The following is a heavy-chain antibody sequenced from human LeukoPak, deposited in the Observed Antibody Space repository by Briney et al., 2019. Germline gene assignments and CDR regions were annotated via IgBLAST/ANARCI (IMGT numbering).Heavy chain of an antibody. CDR3: ASNGPLLSDTSRYYFDS. CDR1: GGSFSGYY. D-gene: IGHD3-22*01. CDR2: INHSGTT. J-gene: IGHJ4*02. Sequence: PSETLSLTRAVYGGSFSGYYWSWVRQPPGKGLEWIGEINHSGTTNYNPSLKSRLTISVDTAKNQFSLNLSSLTAADTAVYYCASNGPLLSDTSRYYFDSWGQGTLVTVSS. V-gene: IGHV4-34*01.